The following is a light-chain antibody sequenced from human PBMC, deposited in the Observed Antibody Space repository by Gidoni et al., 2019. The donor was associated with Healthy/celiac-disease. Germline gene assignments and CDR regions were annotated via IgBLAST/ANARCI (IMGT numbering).Light chain of an antibody. Sequence: DIVMTQSPAPLSVSPGERATLSCRASQSVSSKLAWYQQKPGQAPRLLIYGASTRATGIPARFSGSGSGTEFTLTISSLQSEDFAVYYCQQYNNAALTFGGGTKVEIK. J-gene: IGKJ4*01. CDR3: QQYNNAALT. V-gene: IGKV3-15*01. CDR2: GAS. CDR1: QSVSSK.